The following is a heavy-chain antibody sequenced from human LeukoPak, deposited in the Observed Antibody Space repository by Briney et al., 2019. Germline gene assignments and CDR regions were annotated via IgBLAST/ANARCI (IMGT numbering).Heavy chain of an antibody. Sequence: GGSLRLSWTVSGFTFEDYGMNWVRQVPGKEPEWVSGLNWNGGGRRYADSGKGRFIISRDNAKGVLYLQLNDLRVEDTALYYCARDAVPSGRSWFDPWGQGTLVTVSS. CDR2: LNWNGGGR. D-gene: IGHD4-17*01. CDR1: GFTFEDYG. CDR3: ARDAVPSGRSWFDP. J-gene: IGHJ5*02. V-gene: IGHV3-20*04.